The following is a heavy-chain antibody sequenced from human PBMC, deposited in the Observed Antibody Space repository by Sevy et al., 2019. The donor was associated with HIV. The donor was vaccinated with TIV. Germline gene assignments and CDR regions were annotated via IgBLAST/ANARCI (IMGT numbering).Heavy chain of an antibody. J-gene: IGHJ5*01. CDR2: IYYSGNT. D-gene: IGHD5-18*01. CDR3: ARDPCESAFSDGPFDS. CDR1: SGSVSSGNNY. V-gene: IGHV4-61*01. Sequence: SETLSLTCIVSSGSVSSGNNYWSWIRQPPGKGLEWIGYIYYSGNTKYNPSLKSRVTISIDTSKNQFSLNLTSVTAADTAVYYCARDPCESAFSDGPFDSWGQGILVSVSS.